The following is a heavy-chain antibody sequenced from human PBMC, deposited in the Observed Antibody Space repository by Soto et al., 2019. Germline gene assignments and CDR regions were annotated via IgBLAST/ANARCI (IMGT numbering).Heavy chain of an antibody. CDR2: INSDGSVS. Sequence: EVQLVESGGGLVQPGGSLRLSCAASGFTFSNYWMYWVRQAPGKGLEWVSRINSDGSVSSHADSVRGRLTISRDNVKNTLYLHMDSLRAEDTAVYFCARGDCVGGTCYSLAGSFYYYMDVWGKGTTVTVS. D-gene: IGHD2-15*01. V-gene: IGHV3-74*02. CDR1: GFTFSNYW. CDR3: ARGDCVGGTCYSLAGSFYYYMDV. J-gene: IGHJ6*03.